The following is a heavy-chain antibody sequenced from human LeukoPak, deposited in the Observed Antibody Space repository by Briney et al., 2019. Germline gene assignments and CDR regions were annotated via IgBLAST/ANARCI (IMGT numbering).Heavy chain of an antibody. CDR3: ASFPQGVVGDYFDY. CDR1: GGTFISYA. CDR2: IIPILGIA. J-gene: IGHJ4*02. V-gene: IGHV1-69*04. D-gene: IGHD2-15*01. Sequence: GASVKVSFKASGGTFISYAISWVGQAPGQGLEWMGRIIPILGIANYAQKFQGRVTITADKSTSTAYMELSSLRSEDTAVYYCASFPQGVVGDYFDYWGQGTLVAVSS.